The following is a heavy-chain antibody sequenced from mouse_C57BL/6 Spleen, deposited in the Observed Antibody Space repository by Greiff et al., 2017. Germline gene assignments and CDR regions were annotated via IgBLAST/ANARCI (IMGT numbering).Heavy chain of an antibody. Sequence: VQLQQSGPELVKPGASVKISCKASGYSFTGYYMNWVKQSPEKSLEWIGEINPSTGGTTYNQKFKAKATLTVDKSSSTAYMQLKSLTSEDSAVYYCARGGYGCDYWGQGTTLTVSS. CDR2: INPSTGGT. CDR3: ARGGYGCDY. J-gene: IGHJ2*01. CDR1: GYSFTGYY. D-gene: IGHD1-2*01. V-gene: IGHV1-42*01.